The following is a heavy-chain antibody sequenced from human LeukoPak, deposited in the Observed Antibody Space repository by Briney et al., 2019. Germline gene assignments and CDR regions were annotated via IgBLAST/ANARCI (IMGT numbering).Heavy chain of an antibody. CDR3: ATISDLLFYFDS. CDR1: GFTVSSTY. J-gene: IGHJ4*02. V-gene: IGHV3-66*01. Sequence: SGGSLRLSCAASGFTVSSTYMSWVRQAPGKGLEWASLIYTGGNTYYADSVKGRFTLSRDNSKNTVYLQMNSLRVEDTAMYYCATISDLLFYFDSWGQGTLVTVSS. CDR2: IYTGGNT.